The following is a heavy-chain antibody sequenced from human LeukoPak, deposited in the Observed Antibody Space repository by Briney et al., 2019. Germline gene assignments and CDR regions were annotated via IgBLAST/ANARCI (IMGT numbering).Heavy chain of an antibody. J-gene: IGHJ4*02. Sequence: SETLSLTCTVSGGSINIGGYYWSWIRQPPGKGLEWIGYIYHSGSTYYNPSLKSRVTISVDTSKNQFSLKLSSVTAADTAVYYCARHRASNYYGSGSYPGYFDYWGQGTLVTVSS. CDR2: IYHSGST. D-gene: IGHD3-10*01. CDR1: GGSINIGGYY. CDR3: ARHRASNYYGSGSYPGYFDY. V-gene: IGHV4-30-2*01.